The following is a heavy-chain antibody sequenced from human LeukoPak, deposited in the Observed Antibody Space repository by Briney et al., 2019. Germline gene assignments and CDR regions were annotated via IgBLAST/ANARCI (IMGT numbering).Heavy chain of an antibody. V-gene: IGHV3-30-3*01. Sequence: GGSLRLSCAASGFTFSSYAMHWVRQAPGKGLEWVAVISYDGSNKYYADSVKGRFTISRDNSKNTLYLQMNSLRAEDTAVYYCARWVLAHYYFDYWGQGTLVTVSS. J-gene: IGHJ4*02. CDR1: GFTFSSYA. CDR2: ISYDGSNK. CDR3: ARWVLAHYYFDY. D-gene: IGHD1-26*01.